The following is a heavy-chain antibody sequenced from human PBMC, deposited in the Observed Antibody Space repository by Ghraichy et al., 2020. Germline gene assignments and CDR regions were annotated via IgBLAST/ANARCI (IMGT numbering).Heavy chain of an antibody. V-gene: IGHV3-30*18. CDR3: AKDNGDYGLGYGPFDY. CDR1: GFTFSSYG. J-gene: IGHJ4*02. Sequence: GGSLRLSCAASGFTFSSYGMHWVRQAPGKGLEWVAVISYDGSNKYYADSVKGRFTISRDNSKNTLYLQMNSLRAEDTAVYYCAKDNGDYGLGYGPFDYWGQGTLVTVSS. CDR2: ISYDGSNK. D-gene: IGHD4/OR15-4a*01.